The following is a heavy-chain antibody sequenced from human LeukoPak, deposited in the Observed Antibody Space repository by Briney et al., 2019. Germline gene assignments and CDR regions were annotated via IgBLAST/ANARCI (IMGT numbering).Heavy chain of an antibody. Sequence: GGSLRLSCAASGFTFSSYAMSWVRQAPGKGLEWVSAISGSGGSTYYADSVKGRFTISRDNAKNSLYLQMSSLRAEDTAVYYCAKERQQLVDYWGQGTLVTVSS. CDR1: GFTFSSYA. CDR2: ISGSGGST. D-gene: IGHD6-13*01. CDR3: AKERQQLVDY. J-gene: IGHJ4*02. V-gene: IGHV3-23*01.